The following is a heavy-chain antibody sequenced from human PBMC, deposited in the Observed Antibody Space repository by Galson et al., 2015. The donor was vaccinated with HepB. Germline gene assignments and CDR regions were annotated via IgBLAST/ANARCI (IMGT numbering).Heavy chain of an antibody. CDR2: IYYSGST. CDR1: GGSLRNYY. D-gene: IGHD6-19*01. J-gene: IGHJ6*02. CDR3: ARLSAMADNGLVGLPNYRLDV. Sequence: SETLSLTCSVSGGSLRNYYWTWIRRAPGKGLEWIGHIYYSGSTNYNSSLKSRVTMSVDTSKNQFSLKLFSVTAADTAVYYCARLSAMADNGLVGLPNYRLDVWGQGTTVTVSS. V-gene: IGHV4-59*08.